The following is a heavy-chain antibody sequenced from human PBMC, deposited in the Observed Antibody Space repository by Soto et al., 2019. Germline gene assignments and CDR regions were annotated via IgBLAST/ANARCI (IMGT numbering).Heavy chain of an antibody. J-gene: IGHJ4*02. Sequence: GGSLRLSCAASGFTFSSYAMSWVRQAPGEGLERVSSISGSGTSTYYADSVKGRFTVSRDNSKNTLYLQMSSLRAEDTAVYYCAKVLGYYDILTGYSNFDYWGQGTLVTVSS. CDR2: ISGSGTST. CDR3: AKVLGYYDILTGYSNFDY. D-gene: IGHD3-9*01. V-gene: IGHV3-23*01. CDR1: GFTFSSYA.